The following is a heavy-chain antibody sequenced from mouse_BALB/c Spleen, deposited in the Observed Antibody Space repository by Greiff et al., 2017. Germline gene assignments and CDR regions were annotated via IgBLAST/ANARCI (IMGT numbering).Heavy chain of an antibody. CDR3: ARSGTGTWAWFAY. D-gene: IGHD4-1*01. CDR1: GYTFTSYW. V-gene: IGHV1-7*01. CDR2: INPSTGYT. J-gene: IGHJ3*01. Sequence: VQLQQSGAELAKPGASVKMSCKASGYTFTSYWMHWVKQRPGQGLEWIGYINPSTGYTEYNQKFKDKATLTADKSSSTAYMQLSSLTSEDSAVYYCARSGTGTWAWFAYWGQGTLVTGSA.